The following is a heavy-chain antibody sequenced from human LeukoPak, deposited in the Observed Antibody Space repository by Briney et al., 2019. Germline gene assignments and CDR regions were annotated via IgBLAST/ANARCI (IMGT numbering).Heavy chain of an antibody. CDR2: INAGNGNT. V-gene: IGHV1-3*01. CDR3: ARDYSSGWYVYGY. CDR1: GYTFTSYA. D-gene: IGHD6-19*01. Sequence: ASVKVSCKASGYTFTSYAMHWVRQAPGQRLEWMGWINAGNGNTKYSQKFQGRVTITRDTSASTAYMELSSLRSEDTAVYYCARDYSSGWYVYGYWGQGTLATVSS. J-gene: IGHJ4*02.